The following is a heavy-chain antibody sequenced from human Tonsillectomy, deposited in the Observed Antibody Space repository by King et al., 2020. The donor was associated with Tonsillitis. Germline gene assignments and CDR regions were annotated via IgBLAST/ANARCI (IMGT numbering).Heavy chain of an antibody. CDR1: GFTFSSYS. J-gene: IGHJ2*01. D-gene: IGHD4-23*01. CDR3: ARALTQIYWYFDL. Sequence: VQLVESGGGLVKPGGSLRLSCAASGFTFSSYSMNWVRQAPGKGLEWVSSISSSSSYIYSADSVKGRFTISRDNAKNSLYLQMNSLRAEDTAVYYCARALTQIYWYFDLWGRGTLVTVSS. V-gene: IGHV3-21*01. CDR2: ISSSSSYI.